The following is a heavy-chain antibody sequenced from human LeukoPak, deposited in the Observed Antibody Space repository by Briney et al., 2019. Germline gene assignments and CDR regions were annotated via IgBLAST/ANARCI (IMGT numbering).Heavy chain of an antibody. CDR3: ASRRVRGYSGYGLGY. J-gene: IGHJ4*02. V-gene: IGHV4-34*01. CDR1: GGSFSGYY. D-gene: IGHD5-12*01. CDR2: INHSGST. Sequence: KSSETLSLTCAVYGGSFSGYYWSWIRQPPGKGREWIGEINHSGSTNYNPSLKSRVTISVDTSKNQFSLKLSSVTAADTAVYYCASRRVRGYSGYGLGYWGQGTLVTVSS.